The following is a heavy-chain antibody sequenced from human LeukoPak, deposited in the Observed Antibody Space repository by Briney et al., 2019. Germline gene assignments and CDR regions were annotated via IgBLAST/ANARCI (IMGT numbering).Heavy chain of an antibody. Sequence: SETLSLTCAVYGGSFSGYSWTWIRQSPGKGREWIGEINHSGSTNYNPSLKSRVTISVDTSKNQFSLKLSSVTAADTAVYYCARGVQLWKSIDYWGQGTRVTVSS. CDR3: ARGVQLWKSIDY. V-gene: IGHV4-34*01. D-gene: IGHD5-24*01. J-gene: IGHJ4*02. CDR1: GGSFSGYS. CDR2: INHSGST.